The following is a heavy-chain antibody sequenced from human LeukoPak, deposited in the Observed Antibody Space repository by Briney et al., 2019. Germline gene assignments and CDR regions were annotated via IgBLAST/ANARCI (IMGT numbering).Heavy chain of an antibody. CDR1: GFTFSTHW. J-gene: IGHJ4*02. Sequence: GGSLRLSCAASGFTFSTHWMSWVRQAPGKGLEWVANIKQDGSEKYYVDSAKGRFTISRDNAKNSLYLQMNSLRAEDTAMYYCARDSAGNDYWGQGTLVTVSS. CDR2: IKQDGSEK. D-gene: IGHD6-13*01. V-gene: IGHV3-7*01. CDR3: ARDSAGNDY.